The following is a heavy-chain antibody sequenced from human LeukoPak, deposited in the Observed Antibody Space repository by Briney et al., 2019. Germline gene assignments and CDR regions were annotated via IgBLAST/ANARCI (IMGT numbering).Heavy chain of an antibody. CDR1: GGSISSYY. D-gene: IGHD3-10*01. CDR2: IYYSGST. Sequence: PSETLSLTCTVSGGSISSYYWSWIRQPPGKGLEWIGYIYYSGSTNYNPSLKSRVTISVDTSKNQFSLKLSSVTAADTAVYYCARDRMAPRGGWFDPWGQETLVTVSS. CDR3: ARDRMAPRGGWFDP. J-gene: IGHJ5*02. V-gene: IGHV4-59*01.